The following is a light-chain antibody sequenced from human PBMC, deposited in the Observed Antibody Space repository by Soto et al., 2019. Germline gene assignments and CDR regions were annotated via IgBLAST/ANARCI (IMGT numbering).Light chain of an antibody. V-gene: IGLV2-11*01. CDR2: DVT. Sequence: SALTQPRSVSGSPGQSVTISCTGTSSDIGDYNYVSWYQQHPGKAPKLVIYDVTKRPSGVPDRFSGSKSGNTASLTISGLQAEDEADYYCCSYAGSYTSYVFGPGTKVNAL. CDR1: SSDIGDYNY. CDR3: CSYAGSYTSYV. J-gene: IGLJ1*01.